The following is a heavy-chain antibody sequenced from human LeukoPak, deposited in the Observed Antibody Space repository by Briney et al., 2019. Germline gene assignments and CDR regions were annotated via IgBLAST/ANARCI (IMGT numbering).Heavy chain of an antibody. J-gene: IGHJ5*02. Sequence: GGSLRLACAASGFTFSSYGMSWVRQVPGKGLVWVSRINPDGSSTSYVDSVKGRFTISRDNAKNTLYLQMNSLRAEDTAVYYCAMPSGWEYGFDPWGQGTRVTVSS. D-gene: IGHD1-26*01. CDR2: INPDGSST. V-gene: IGHV3-74*01. CDR1: GFTFSSYG. CDR3: AMPSGWEYGFDP.